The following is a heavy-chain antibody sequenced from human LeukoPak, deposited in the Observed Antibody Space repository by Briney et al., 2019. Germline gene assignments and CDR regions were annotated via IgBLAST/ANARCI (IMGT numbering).Heavy chain of an antibody. CDR3: ARGWGITMIVVVTTPRSSWFDP. CDR2: INHSGST. CDR1: GGSFSGYY. D-gene: IGHD3-22*01. V-gene: IGHV4-34*01. Sequence: SETLSLTCAVYGGSFSGYYWSWIRQPPGKGLEWIGEINHSGSTNYNPSLKSRVTISVDTSKNQFSLKLSSMTAADTAVYYCARGWGITMIVVVTTPRSSWFDPWGQGTLVTVSS. J-gene: IGHJ5*02.